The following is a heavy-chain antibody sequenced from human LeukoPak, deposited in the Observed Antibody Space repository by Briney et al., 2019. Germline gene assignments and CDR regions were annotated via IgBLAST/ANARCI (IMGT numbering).Heavy chain of an antibody. D-gene: IGHD2-2*01. J-gene: IGHJ4*02. V-gene: IGHV3-21*01. CDR3: ARDFLGDIVVVPAAVYFDY. CDR2: ISSSSSYI. CDR1: GFTFSSYS. Sequence: GGSLRLSCAASGFTFSSYSMNWVRQAPGKGLEWVSSISSSSSYIYYADSVKGRFTISRDNAKNSLYLQMNSLRAEDTAVYYCARDFLGDIVVVPAAVYFDYWGQGTLVTVSS.